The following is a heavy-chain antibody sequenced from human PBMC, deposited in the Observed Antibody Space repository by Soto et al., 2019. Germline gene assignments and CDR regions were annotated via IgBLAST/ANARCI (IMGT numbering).Heavy chain of an antibody. Sequence: QVQLVESGGGVVQPGRSLRLSCAASGFTFSTYGMHWVRQAPGKGLEWVAVISDEGSDKYYVDSVKGRFTISRDNSQGXLSCQLNSLRAEDTAGYYCANDRGSGRGYRYGSDSWGQGPLVTVSS. CDR1: GFTFSTYG. D-gene: IGHD5-18*01. CDR3: ANDRGSGRGYRYGSDS. J-gene: IGHJ5*01. V-gene: IGHV3-30*18. CDR2: ISDEGSDK.